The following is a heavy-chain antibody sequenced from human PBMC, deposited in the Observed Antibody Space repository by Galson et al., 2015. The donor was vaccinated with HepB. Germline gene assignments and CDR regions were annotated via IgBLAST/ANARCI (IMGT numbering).Heavy chain of an antibody. D-gene: IGHD3-3*01. J-gene: IGHJ4*02. V-gene: IGHV5-51*01. CDR2: IYPGDSDT. CDR1: GYSFTSYW. CDR3: ARQLGTTIFGVVIPNFDY. Sequence: QSGAEVKKPGESLKISRKGSGYSFTSYWIGWVRQMPGKGLEWMGIIYPGDSDTRYSPSFQGQVTISADKSISTAYLQWSSLKASDTAMYYCARQLGTTIFGVVIPNFDYWGQGTLVTVSS.